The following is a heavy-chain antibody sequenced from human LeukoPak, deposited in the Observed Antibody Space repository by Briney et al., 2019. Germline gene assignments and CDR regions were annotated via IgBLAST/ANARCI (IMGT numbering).Heavy chain of an antibody. J-gene: IGHJ5*02. D-gene: IGHD3-22*01. CDR3: ARPYYYDSRIDP. CDR2: MYYSGST. V-gene: IGHV4-30-4*01. Sequence: SSETLSLTCTVSGGSISSGDYYWSWIRQPPGKGLEWIAYMYYSGSTYYNPSLKSRVTMSADTSKNQLSLKLSSVTAADTAMYYCARPYYYDSRIDPWGQGILVTVSS. CDR1: GGSISSGDYY.